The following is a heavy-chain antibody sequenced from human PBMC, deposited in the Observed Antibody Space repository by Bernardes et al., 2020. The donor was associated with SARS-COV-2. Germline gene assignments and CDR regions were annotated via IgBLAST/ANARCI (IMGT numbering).Heavy chain of an antibody. CDR1: GYTFTSYD. J-gene: IGHJ6*02. D-gene: IGHD3-3*01. CDR2: MNPNSGNT. Sequence: ASSKVSCKASGYTFTSYDINWVRQATGQGLEWMGWMNPNSGNTGYAQKFQGRVTMTRNTSISTAYMELSSLRSEDTAVYYCARVPLRFLEWLSLNNYYYYGMDVWGQGTTVTVSS. CDR3: ARVPLRFLEWLSLNNYYYYGMDV. V-gene: IGHV1-8*01.